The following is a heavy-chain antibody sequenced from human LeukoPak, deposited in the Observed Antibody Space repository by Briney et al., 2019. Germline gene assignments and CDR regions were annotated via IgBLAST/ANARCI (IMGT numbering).Heavy chain of an antibody. Sequence: GASVKVSCKVFGYTLSKLSIHWVRQAPGGELERMGGFNPEYRETTYIQRFQDRVTMTEDISTDTAYMELSSLRSEDTAVYYCTTGTFYSGSGAYLNYFDPWGQGTLVTVSS. CDR1: GYTLSKLS. CDR2: FNPEYRET. D-gene: IGHD3-22*01. V-gene: IGHV1-24*01. CDR3: TTGTFYSGSGAYLNYFDP. J-gene: IGHJ5*02.